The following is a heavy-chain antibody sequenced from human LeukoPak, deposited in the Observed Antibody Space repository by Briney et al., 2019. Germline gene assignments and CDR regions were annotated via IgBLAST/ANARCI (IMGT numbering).Heavy chain of an antibody. Sequence: PSETLSLTCTVSGGSISSYYWSWIRQPPGKGLEWIGYIYYSGSTNYNPSLKSRVTISVDTSKNQFSLKLSSVTAADTAVYYCARQGRDGYIVDYWGQGTLVTVSS. CDR1: GGSISSYY. V-gene: IGHV4-59*08. CDR2: IYYSGST. J-gene: IGHJ4*02. D-gene: IGHD2-21*02. CDR3: ARQGRDGYIVDY.